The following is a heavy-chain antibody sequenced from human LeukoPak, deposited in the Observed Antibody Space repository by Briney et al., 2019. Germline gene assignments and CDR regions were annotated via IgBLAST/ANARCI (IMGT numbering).Heavy chain of an antibody. J-gene: IGHJ4*02. D-gene: IGHD3-22*01. CDR3: AKIPHSSYYYDSSGYLDY. V-gene: IGHV3-23*01. CDR2: ISGSGGSS. Sequence: QPGGSLRLXCAASGFTVSTYAMNWVREAPGKGLEWVSAISGSGGSSYTADSVKGRFTISRNNSKNTLYLQMNSLRAEDTAIYYCAKIPHSSYYYDSSGYLDYWGQGTLVGVSS. CDR1: GFTVSTYA.